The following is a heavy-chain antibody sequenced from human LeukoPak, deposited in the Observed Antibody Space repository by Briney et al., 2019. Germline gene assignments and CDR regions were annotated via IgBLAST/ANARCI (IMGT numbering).Heavy chain of an antibody. J-gene: IGHJ4*02. Sequence: PSETLSLTCAVYGGSFSGYYWSWIRQPPGKGLEWIGEINHSGSTNYNPSLKSRVTISVDTSKNQFSLKLSSVTAADTAVYYCARDDNAGSRPHPFDYWGQGTLVTVSS. CDR2: INHSGST. D-gene: IGHD1-26*01. CDR3: ARDDNAGSRPHPFDY. V-gene: IGHV4-34*01. CDR1: GGSFSGYY.